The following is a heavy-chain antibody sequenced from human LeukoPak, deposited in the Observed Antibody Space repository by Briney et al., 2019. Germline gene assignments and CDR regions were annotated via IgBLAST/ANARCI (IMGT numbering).Heavy chain of an antibody. CDR1: GGSISSGGYS. J-gene: IGHJ4*02. CDR3: ASGIYYYDSSGSFGYFDY. CDR2: IYHSGST. D-gene: IGHD3-22*01. V-gene: IGHV4-30-2*01. Sequence: SETLSLTCAVSGGSISSGGYSWSWIRQPPGKGLEWIGYIYHSGSTYYNPSLKSRVTISVDRSENQFSLKLSSVTAADTAVYYCASGIYYYDSSGSFGYFDYWGQGTLVTVSS.